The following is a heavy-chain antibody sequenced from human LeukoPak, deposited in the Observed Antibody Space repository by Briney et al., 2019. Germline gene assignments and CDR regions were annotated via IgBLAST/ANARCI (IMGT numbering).Heavy chain of an antibody. CDR2: INPSSGST. D-gene: IGHD2-2*01. CDR3: AKSSYCSSTSCFEYFPQ. J-gene: IGHJ1*01. Sequence: ASVKVSCKASGYTFTSYYMHWVRQAPGQGLEWMGIINPSSGSTSYAQKFQGGVTMTRDTSTSTVYMELSSLRSEDTAVYYCAKSSYCSSTSCFEYFPQWGQGTLVTVSS. CDR1: GYTFTSYY. V-gene: IGHV1-46*01.